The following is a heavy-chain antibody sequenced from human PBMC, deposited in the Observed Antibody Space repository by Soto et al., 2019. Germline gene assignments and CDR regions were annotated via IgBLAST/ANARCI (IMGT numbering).Heavy chain of an antibody. Sequence: QGQLVQSGPEVKKPGASVKVSCKASGYTFSRYGISWVRQAPGQGLEWMGWVSGYNGDTKYAQKVQGRVTMTIDTSTYTAYMELRSLISDDTAKYYCAKNGQPPYYYCGMDVWGQGTTVTVSS. D-gene: IGHD2-8*01. CDR2: VSGYNGDT. V-gene: IGHV1-18*01. CDR1: GYTFSRYG. CDR3: AKNGQPPYYYCGMDV. J-gene: IGHJ6*02.